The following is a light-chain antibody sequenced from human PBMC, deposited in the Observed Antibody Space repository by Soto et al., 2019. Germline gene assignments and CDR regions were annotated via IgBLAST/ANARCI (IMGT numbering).Light chain of an antibody. J-gene: IGLJ1*01. V-gene: IGLV2-11*01. Sequence: QSVLTQPRSVSGSPGQSVTISCTGTSSDVGGYNYVSWYQQYPGRAPKLMIYEVTKRPSGVPDRFSGSKSGNTASLTVSGLQAEDDADYYCSSYAASNTLYVFGTGTKVTVL. CDR3: SSYAASNTLYV. CDR2: EVT. CDR1: SSDVGGYNY.